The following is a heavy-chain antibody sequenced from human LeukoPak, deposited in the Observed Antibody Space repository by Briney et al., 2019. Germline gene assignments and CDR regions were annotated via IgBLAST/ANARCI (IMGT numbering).Heavy chain of an antibody. J-gene: IGHJ4*02. V-gene: IGHV4-59*08. CDR3: VRQSDLDYGTPYFDY. CDR1: GGSISGFF. D-gene: IGHD4-17*01. CDR2: ISYSGPT. Sequence: SETLSLTCTVSGGSISGFFWSWIRPPPGEGLEWSGYISYSGPTNYNPSLKRRVTISVHTCKNHFSRNLLSVTPPHTSVYYCVRQSDLDYGTPYFDYWGQGTLVTVSS.